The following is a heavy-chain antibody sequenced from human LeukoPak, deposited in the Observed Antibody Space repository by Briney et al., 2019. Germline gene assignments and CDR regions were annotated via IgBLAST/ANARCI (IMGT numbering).Heavy chain of an antibody. V-gene: IGHV3-53*01. CDR2: IYSGGNT. D-gene: IGHD6-19*01. CDR1: GFTVSSNY. J-gene: IGHJ4*02. CDR3: ARFSHGSRYSSGWYPHFDY. Sequence: GGSLRLSCAASGFTVSSNYMNWVRQAPGKGLEWVSVIYSGGNTYYADSVKGRFTISRDNAKNSLYLQMNSLRAEDTAVYYCARFSHGSRYSSGWYPHFDYWGQGTLVTVSS.